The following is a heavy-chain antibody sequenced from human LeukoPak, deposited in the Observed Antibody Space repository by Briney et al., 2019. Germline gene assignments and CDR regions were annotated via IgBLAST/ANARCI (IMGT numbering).Heavy chain of an antibody. J-gene: IGHJ5*01. CDR1: DYNFASYN. Sequence: ASVKVCSKPSDYNFASYNFGWVRQAPGQGLEWVGWISAYNANTNYAQKFQDRVTLTTDRSTSTAFMELRGLTSDDTAVYYCARARLAVPGTLWLDVRGQGTMVIVSS. V-gene: IGHV1-18*01. CDR3: ARARLAVPGTLWLDV. D-gene: IGHD6-19*01. CDR2: ISAYNANT.